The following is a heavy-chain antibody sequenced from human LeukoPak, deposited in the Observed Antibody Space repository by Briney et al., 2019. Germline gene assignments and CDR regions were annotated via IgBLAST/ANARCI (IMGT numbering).Heavy chain of an antibody. CDR3: ARLFYGSGTISDY. D-gene: IGHD3-10*01. Sequence: SETLSLTCTVSGGSISSSSYYWGWIRQPPGKGLEWIGSIYYSGSTYYNPSLKSRVTISVDTSKNQFSLRLSSVTAADTAVYYCARLFYGSGTISDYWGQGTLVTVSS. CDR2: IYYSGST. V-gene: IGHV4-39*07. CDR1: GGSISSSSYY. J-gene: IGHJ4*02.